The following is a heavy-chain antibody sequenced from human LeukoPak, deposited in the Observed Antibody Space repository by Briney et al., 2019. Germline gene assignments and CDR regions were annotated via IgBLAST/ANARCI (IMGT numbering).Heavy chain of an antibody. J-gene: IGHJ4*02. CDR3: ASTYYYGSGSYSAFDY. CDR2: IKQDGSEK. CDR1: GFTFSSYW. Sequence: GGSLRLSCAASGFTFSSYWISWVRQAPGKGLEWVANIKQDGSEKYYVDSVKGRFTISRDNAKNSLYLQMNSLRAEDTAVYYCASTYYYGSGSYSAFDYWGQGTLVTVSS. D-gene: IGHD3-10*01. V-gene: IGHV3-7*01.